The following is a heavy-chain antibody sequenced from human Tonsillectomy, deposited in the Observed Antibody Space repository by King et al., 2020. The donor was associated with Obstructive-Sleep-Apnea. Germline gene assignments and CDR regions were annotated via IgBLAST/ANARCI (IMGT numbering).Heavy chain of an antibody. CDR1: GFTFSNYP. CDR2: ISYDGSSK. V-gene: IGHV3-30-3*01. J-gene: IGHJ4*02. Sequence: VQLVESGGGVVQPGRSLRLSCAASGFTFSNYPMHWVRQAPGKGLEWVAIISYDGSSKNYADSVKGRFTISRDNSKNTLYLQMNSLRAEDTAVYHCARRSGSFNPFDYWGQGTLVTVSP. D-gene: IGHD1-26*01. CDR3: ARRSGSFNPFDY.